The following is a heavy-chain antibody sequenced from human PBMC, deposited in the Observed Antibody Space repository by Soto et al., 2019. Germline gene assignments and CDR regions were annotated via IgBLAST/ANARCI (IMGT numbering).Heavy chain of an antibody. V-gene: IGHV3-30*18. Sequence: ESGGGVVQPGRSLRLSCAASGFTFSSYGMHWVRQAPGKGLEWVAVISYDGSNKYYADSVKGRFTISRDNSKNTLYLQMNSLRAEDTAVYYCAKAIVLDYWGQGTLVTVSS. D-gene: IGHD2-8*01. CDR2: ISYDGSNK. CDR3: AKAIVLDY. J-gene: IGHJ4*02. CDR1: GFTFSSYG.